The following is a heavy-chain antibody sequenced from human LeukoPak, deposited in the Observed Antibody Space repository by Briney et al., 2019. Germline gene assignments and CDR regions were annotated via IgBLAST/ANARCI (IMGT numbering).Heavy chain of an antibody. D-gene: IGHD2-2*02. Sequence: SVKVSCKASGYTFTSYGISWVRQAPGQGLEWMGRIIPILGIANYAQKFQGRVTITADKSTSTAYMELSSLRSEDTAVYYCARGIPQFDYWGQGTLVTVSS. CDR3: ARGIPQFDY. V-gene: IGHV1-69*04. CDR2: IIPILGIA. CDR1: GYTFTSYG. J-gene: IGHJ4*02.